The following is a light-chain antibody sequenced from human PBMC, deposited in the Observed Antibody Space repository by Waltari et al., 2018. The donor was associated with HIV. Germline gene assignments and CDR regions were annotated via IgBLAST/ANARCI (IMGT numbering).Light chain of an antibody. CDR1: SSNIGSNT. CDR2: SNN. Sequence: QSVLTQPPSASGTPGQRVTISCSGSSSNIGSNTVNWYQQLPGTAPKLLIYSNNLRPSGVPDRFSGSSSGTSASLAISGLQSEDEAYYYCAAWYDSLRGVFGGGTKLTVL. J-gene: IGLJ2*01. CDR3: AAWYDSLRGV. V-gene: IGLV1-44*01.